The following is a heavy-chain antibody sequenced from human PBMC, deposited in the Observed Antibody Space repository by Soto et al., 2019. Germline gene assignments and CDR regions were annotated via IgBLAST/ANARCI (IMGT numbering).Heavy chain of an antibody. CDR2: ISTTGGNT. CDR1: GFTFYSSA. J-gene: IGHJ4*02. Sequence: EVQLLESGGGLVQPGGSLRLSCAASGFTFYSSAMSWVRQAPGKGLEWVSAISTTGGNTLYADSVTGRFTISRDNSKNTLYLQMNSLRAEDTAIYYCAKPSGGSYPESRVFDSWGQGTRVTVSS. CDR3: AKPSGGSYPESRVFDS. V-gene: IGHV3-23*01. D-gene: IGHD1-26*01.